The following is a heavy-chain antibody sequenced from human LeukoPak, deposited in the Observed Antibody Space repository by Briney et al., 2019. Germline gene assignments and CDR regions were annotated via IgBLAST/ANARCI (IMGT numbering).Heavy chain of an antibody. CDR2: ISYDGSNK. CDR3: ARDGSVGSGSYVDYFDY. J-gene: IGHJ4*02. V-gene: IGHV3-30*03. CDR1: GFTFSSYG. D-gene: IGHD3-10*01. Sequence: GRSLRLSCAASGFTFSSYGMHWVRQAPGKGLEWVAVISYDGSNKYYADSVKCRFTIARDNSKNTLYLQMNSLRAEDTAVYYCARDGSVGSGSYVDYFDYWGQGTLVTVSS.